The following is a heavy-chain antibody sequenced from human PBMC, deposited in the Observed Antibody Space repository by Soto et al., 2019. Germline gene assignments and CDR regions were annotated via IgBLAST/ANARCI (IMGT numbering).Heavy chain of an antibody. CDR3: ARDPSHCSGGSCYDYFDY. V-gene: IGHV4-4*02. CDR1: GGSISSSNW. CDR2: IYHSGST. D-gene: IGHD2-15*01. Sequence: QVQLQESGPGLVKPSGTLSLTCAVSGGSISSSNWWSWVRQPPGKGLEWIGEIYHSGSTNYNPSXKRRVTISVTXXKXQXXLKLSSVTAADTAVYYCARDPSHCSGGSCYDYFDYWGQGTLVTVSS. J-gene: IGHJ4*02.